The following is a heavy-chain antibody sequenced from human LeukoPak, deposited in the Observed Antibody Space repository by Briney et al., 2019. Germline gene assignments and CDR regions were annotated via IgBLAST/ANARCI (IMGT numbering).Heavy chain of an antibody. D-gene: IGHD2-15*01. CDR2: IHSSGST. CDR3: ARDPTQSGSFDY. CDR1: GGSISGYY. J-gene: IGHJ4*02. Sequence: SETLSLTCTVSGGSISGYYWSWTRQPAGKGLEWIGRIHSSGSTTYNSSLKSRVTMSLDTSKNQFSLKLSSVTAADTAVYYCARDPTQSGSFDYWGQGTLVTVSS. V-gene: IGHV4-4*07.